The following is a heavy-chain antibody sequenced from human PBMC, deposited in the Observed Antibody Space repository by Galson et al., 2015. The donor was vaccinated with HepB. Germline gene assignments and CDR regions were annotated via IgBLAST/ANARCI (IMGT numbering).Heavy chain of an antibody. CDR1: GYTFTSYG. CDR3: ARETAGPLRRYYDSSGYYAGWFDP. CDR2: ISAYNGNT. D-gene: IGHD3-22*01. Sequence: SVKVSCKASGYTFTSYGISWVRQAPGQGLEWMGWISAYNGNTNYAQKLQGRVTMTTDTSTSTAYMELRSLRSDDTAVYYCARETAGPLRRYYDSSGYYAGWFDPWGQGTLVTVSS. V-gene: IGHV1-18*01. J-gene: IGHJ5*02.